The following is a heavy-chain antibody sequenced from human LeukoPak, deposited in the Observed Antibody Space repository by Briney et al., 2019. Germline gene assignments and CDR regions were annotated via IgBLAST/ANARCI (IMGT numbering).Heavy chain of an antibody. V-gene: IGHV4-31*03. CDR2: IHYSGST. CDR1: GGSISSGGYY. Sequence: PSETLSLACTVSGGSISSGGYYWSWIRQHPGKGLEWIGYIHYSGSTHYNPSLKSRVTISVDTSKNQFSLKLSSVTAADTAVYYCARCRVHCSSTSCYGNWFDPWGQGTLVTVSS. J-gene: IGHJ5*02. D-gene: IGHD2-2*01. CDR3: ARCRVHCSSTSCYGNWFDP.